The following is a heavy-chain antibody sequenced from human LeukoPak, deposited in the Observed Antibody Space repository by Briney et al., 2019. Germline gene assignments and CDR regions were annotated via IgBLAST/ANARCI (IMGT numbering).Heavy chain of an antibody. CDR3: AKDLHGEVPDYFDY. CDR2: IYSGGST. D-gene: IGHD3-3*01. Sequence: GGSLRLSCAASGFTVSSNYMSWVRQAPGKGLEWVSVIYSGGSTYYADSVKGRFTISRDNSKNTVSLQVNSLRAEDTAVYYCAKDLHGEVPDYFDYWGQGTLVTVSS. V-gene: IGHV3-53*01. CDR1: GFTVSSNY. J-gene: IGHJ4*02.